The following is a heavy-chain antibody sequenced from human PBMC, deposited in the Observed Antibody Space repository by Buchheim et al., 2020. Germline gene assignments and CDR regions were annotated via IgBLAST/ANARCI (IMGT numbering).Heavy chain of an antibody. CDR2: ISYDGSNK. CDR3: ARDSSSWSSYFYYYGMDV. Sequence: QVQLVESGGGVVQPGRSLRLSCAASGFTFSSYGMHWVRQAPGKGLEWVAVISYDGSNKYYADSVKGRFTISRDNSKNTLYLQMNSLRAEDTAVYYSARDSSSWSSYFYYYGMDVWGQGTT. V-gene: IGHV3-30*03. D-gene: IGHD6-13*01. J-gene: IGHJ6*02. CDR1: GFTFSSYG.